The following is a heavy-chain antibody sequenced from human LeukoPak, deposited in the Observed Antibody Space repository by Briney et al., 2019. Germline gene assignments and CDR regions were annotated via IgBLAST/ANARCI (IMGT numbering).Heavy chain of an antibody. V-gene: IGHV4-4*07. CDR3: ARGGGYSSGWYSGRNDY. CDR2: IYTSGST. Sequence: SETLSLTCTVSGGSFSTYYWSWIRQPAGKGLEWIGRIYTSGSTNYNPSLKSRVTMSVDTSKNQFSLKLTSVTAADTAVYFCARGGGYSSGWYSGRNDYWGQGTLVTVSS. J-gene: IGHJ4*02. CDR1: GGSFSTYY. D-gene: IGHD6-19*01.